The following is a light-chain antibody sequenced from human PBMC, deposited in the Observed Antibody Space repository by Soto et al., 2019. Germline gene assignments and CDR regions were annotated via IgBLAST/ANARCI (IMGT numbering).Light chain of an antibody. CDR3: QHYRNSPLT. Sequence: VLTQSPGTLSLSPGERATLFCRAGQSVSSSDVAWYQQKPGQAPRLLIYVASKRATGIPDRFSGSGSGTDYTLTINSLEPEDVAVYYCQHYRNSPLTFGGGTRVEIK. CDR1: QSVSSSD. V-gene: IGKV3-20*01. CDR2: VAS. J-gene: IGKJ4*01.